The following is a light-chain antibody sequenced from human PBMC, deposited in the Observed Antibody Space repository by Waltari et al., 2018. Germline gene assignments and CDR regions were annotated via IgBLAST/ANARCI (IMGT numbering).Light chain of an antibody. CDR1: QSVSTN. Sequence: EIVMTQSPDSLSLSPGERASLSCWASQSVSTNVAWYQQRPGQAPRLLIHAASVRATGIPARFSGSGSGTEFTLTISTLQSEDFAVYYCQQYNDWMLSVGGGTKVDIK. CDR2: AAS. CDR3: QQYNDWMLS. J-gene: IGKJ4*01. V-gene: IGKV3-15*01.